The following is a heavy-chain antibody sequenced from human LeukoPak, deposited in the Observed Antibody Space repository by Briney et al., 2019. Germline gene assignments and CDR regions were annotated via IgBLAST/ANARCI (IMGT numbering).Heavy chain of an antibody. V-gene: IGHV3-23*01. CDR3: AKDYDFWSGYYYDY. Sequence: PGGSLRLSCAASGFTFSILDMSWVRQAPGKGLEWVSAISGNGGRTYYADSVKGRFTISRDNSKNTLYLQMNSLRAEDTAVNYCAKDYDFWSGYYYDYWGQGTLVTVSS. J-gene: IGHJ4*02. D-gene: IGHD3-3*01. CDR2: ISGNGGRT. CDR1: GFTFSILD.